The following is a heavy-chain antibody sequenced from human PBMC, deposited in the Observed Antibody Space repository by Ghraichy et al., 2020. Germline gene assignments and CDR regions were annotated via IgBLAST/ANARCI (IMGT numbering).Heavy chain of an antibody. J-gene: IGHJ4*02. D-gene: IGHD3-22*01. CDR2: ISGSGGST. CDR1: GFTFSSYA. CDR3: AKEGDYYDSSGQPAWDY. V-gene: IGHV3-23*01. Sequence: LSLTCAASGFTFSSYAMSWVRQAPGKGLEWVSAISGSGGSTYYADSVKGRFTISRDNSKNTLYLQMNSLRAEDTAVYYCAKEGDYYDSSGQPAWDYWGQGTLVTVAS.